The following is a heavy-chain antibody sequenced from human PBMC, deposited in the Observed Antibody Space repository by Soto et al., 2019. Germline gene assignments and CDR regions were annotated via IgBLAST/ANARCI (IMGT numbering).Heavy chain of an antibody. CDR2: IYWNDDK. J-gene: IGHJ4*02. D-gene: IGHD6-13*01. CDR3: AHFSGYSSSWHYYFDY. Sequence: QITLKESGPTLVKPTQTLTLTCTFSGFSLSTSGVGVGWIRQPPGKALEWLALIYWNDDKRYSPSLKSRLTITKETSKNQVVLTMTNMDPVDTATYYCAHFSGYSSSWHYYFDYWGQGTLVTVSS. CDR1: GFSLSTSGVG. V-gene: IGHV2-5*01.